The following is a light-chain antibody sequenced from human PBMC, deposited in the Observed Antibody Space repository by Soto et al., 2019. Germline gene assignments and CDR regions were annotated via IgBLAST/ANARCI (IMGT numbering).Light chain of an antibody. CDR3: QQYKVYPYT. V-gene: IGKV1-5*01. J-gene: IGKJ2*01. CDR1: QSLTGR. Sequence: DIQMTQSPSTLSASIGDRVTLTCRASQSLTGRLAWYQQKPGRPPKLLLYDVLILESGVPSRFSGSESGTDFTLTSNSLLPDDLATFYCQQYKVYPYTFGQGTSLDI. CDR2: DVL.